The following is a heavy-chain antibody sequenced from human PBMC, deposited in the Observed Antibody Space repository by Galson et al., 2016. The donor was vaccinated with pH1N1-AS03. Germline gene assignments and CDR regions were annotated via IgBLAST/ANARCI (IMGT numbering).Heavy chain of an antibody. J-gene: IGHJ3*02. D-gene: IGHD2-15*01. Sequence: QSGAEVKKPGESLKISCQASGYIFSSYWIGWVRQRPGKGLEWMGIIWPADSDTKYSPSFQGQVTISVDTSLNTAYLQWSSLEASDTAMYFCARQKYCSGGSCCLYNDAFDMWGQGTLVTVSS. V-gene: IGHV5-51*01. CDR3: ARQKYCSGGSCCLYNDAFDM. CDR2: IWPADSDT. CDR1: GYIFSSYW.